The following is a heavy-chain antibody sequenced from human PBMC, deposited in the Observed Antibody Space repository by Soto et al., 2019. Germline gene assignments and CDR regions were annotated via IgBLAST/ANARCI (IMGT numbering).Heavy chain of an antibody. Sequence: GGSLRLSCAASGFTFSSYGMHWVRQAPGKGLEWVAVIWYDGSNKYYADSVKGRFTISRDNSKNTLYLQMNSLRAEDTAVYYCATAEVGRNYEGDYFDYWGQGTLVTVSS. CDR1: GFTFSSYG. J-gene: IGHJ4*02. CDR3: ATAEVGRNYEGDYFDY. D-gene: IGHD1-7*01. V-gene: IGHV3-33*01. CDR2: IWYDGSNK.